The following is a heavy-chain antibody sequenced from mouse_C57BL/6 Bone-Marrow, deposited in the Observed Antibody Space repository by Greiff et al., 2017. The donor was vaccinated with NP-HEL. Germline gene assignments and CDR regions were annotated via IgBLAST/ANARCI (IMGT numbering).Heavy chain of an antibody. CDR2: INPNNGGT. D-gene: IGHD1-1*01. V-gene: IGHV1-26*01. Sequence: EVQLQQSGPELVKPGASVKISCKASGYTFTDYYMNWVKQSHGKSLEWIGDINPNNGGTSYNQKFKGKATLTVDKSSSTAYMELRSLTSEDSAVYYCARNPLDYYGSSYDAMDYWGQGTSVTVSS. CDR3: ARNPLDYYGSSYDAMDY. J-gene: IGHJ4*01. CDR1: GYTFTDYY.